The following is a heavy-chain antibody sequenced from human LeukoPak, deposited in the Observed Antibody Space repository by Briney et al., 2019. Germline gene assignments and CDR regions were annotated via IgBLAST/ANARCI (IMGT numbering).Heavy chain of an antibody. CDR3: AGTSLLGGSGRSQRHAYYYGMDV. V-gene: IGHV4-39*07. CDR2: INHSGST. Sequence: SETLSLTCIVSGGSISSRSYYWSWIRQPPGKGLEWIGEINHSGSTNYNPSLKSRVTISVDTSKNQFSLKLSSVTAADTAVYYCAGTSLLGGSGRSQRHAYYYGMDVWGQGTTVTVSS. CDR1: GGSISSRSYY. D-gene: IGHD3-10*01. J-gene: IGHJ6*02.